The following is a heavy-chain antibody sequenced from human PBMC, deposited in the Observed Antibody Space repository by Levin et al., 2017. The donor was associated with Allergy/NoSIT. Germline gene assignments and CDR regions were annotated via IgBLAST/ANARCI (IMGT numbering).Heavy chain of an antibody. Sequence: PSETLSLTCTVSGGSISSYYWSWIRQPPGKGLEWIGYIYSSGSTNYNPSLKSRVTISVDTSKNQFSLKLSSVTAADTAVYYCASSRGYSGYDRYFQHWGQGTLVIVSS. V-gene: IGHV4-4*08. J-gene: IGHJ1*01. CDR2: IYSSGST. CDR1: GGSISSYY. CDR3: ASSRGYSGYDRYFQH. D-gene: IGHD5-12*01.